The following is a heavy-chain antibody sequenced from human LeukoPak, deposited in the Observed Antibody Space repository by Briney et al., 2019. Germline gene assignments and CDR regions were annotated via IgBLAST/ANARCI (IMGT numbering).Heavy chain of an antibody. J-gene: IGHJ4*02. Sequence: GGSLRLSCAASGFTFSSYWMSWVRQAPGKGLEWVANIKQDGSEKYYVDSVKGRFTISRDNAKNSLYLQMNSLRAEDTAVYYCATEPAGPIPAAPWNWGQGTLVTVSS. CDR2: IKQDGSEK. D-gene: IGHD2-2*01. CDR3: ATEPAGPIPAAPWN. V-gene: IGHV3-7*01. CDR1: GFTFSSYW.